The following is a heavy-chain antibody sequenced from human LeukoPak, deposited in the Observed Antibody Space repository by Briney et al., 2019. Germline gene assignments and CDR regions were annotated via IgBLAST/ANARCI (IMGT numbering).Heavy chain of an antibody. CDR2: IYYSGST. J-gene: IGHJ2*01. CDR1: GGSISSGDCY. D-gene: IGHD2-21*01. V-gene: IGHV4-30-4*01. CDR3: ARDLAFRYSGYFDL. Sequence: SETLSLTCTVSGGSISSGDCYWSWIRQPPGKGLEWIGYIYYSGSTYYNPSLKSRVTISVDTSKNQFSLKLSSVTAADTAVYYCARDLAFRYSGYFDLWGRGTLVTVSS.